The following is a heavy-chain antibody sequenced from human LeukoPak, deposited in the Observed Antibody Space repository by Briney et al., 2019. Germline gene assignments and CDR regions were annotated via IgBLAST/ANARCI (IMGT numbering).Heavy chain of an antibody. V-gene: IGHV3-23*01. J-gene: IGHJ4*02. CDR3: AKVYRLKSGPFDSSGY. D-gene: IGHD3-22*01. CDR2: ISGSGGST. CDR1: GFTFSSYA. Sequence: HPGGSLRLSCAASGFTFSSYAMSWVRQAPGKGLEWVSAISGSGGSTYYADSVKGRFTISRDNSKNTLYLQMNSLRAEDTAVYYCAKVYRLKSGPFDSSGYWGQGTLVTVSS.